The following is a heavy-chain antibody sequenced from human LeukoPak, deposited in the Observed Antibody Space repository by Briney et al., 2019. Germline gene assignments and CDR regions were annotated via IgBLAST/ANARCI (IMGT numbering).Heavy chain of an antibody. V-gene: IGHV3-74*01. CDR3: AKDTIFGVVIIPSYFDY. Sequence: PGGSLRLSCAASRFTFSNYWMHWVRQAPGKGLVWVSRIYNDGSSTSYADSVKGRFTISRDNAKNTLYLQMNSLRAEDTAVYYCAKDTIFGVVIIPSYFDYWGQGTLVTVSS. J-gene: IGHJ4*02. CDR2: IYNDGSST. CDR1: RFTFSNYW. D-gene: IGHD3-3*01.